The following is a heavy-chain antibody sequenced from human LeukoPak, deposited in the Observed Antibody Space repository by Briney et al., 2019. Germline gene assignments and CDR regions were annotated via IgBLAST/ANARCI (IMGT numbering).Heavy chain of an antibody. CDR3: ARDSQGNFDL. J-gene: IGHJ2*01. CDR2: INPSGGST. CDR1: GYTFTNYY. Sequence: ASVKVSCKTSGYTFTNYYMHWVRQAPGQGLEWIGIINPSGGSTSYAQKFQGRVTMTRDTSTSTVYMDLSSLRSEDTAVYYCARDSQGNFDLWGRGTLVTVSS. V-gene: IGHV1-46*01.